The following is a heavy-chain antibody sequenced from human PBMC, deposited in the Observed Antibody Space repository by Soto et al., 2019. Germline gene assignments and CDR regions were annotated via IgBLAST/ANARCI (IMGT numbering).Heavy chain of an antibody. V-gene: IGHV2-5*01. D-gene: IGHD6-19*01. CDR2: IYWNDDK. CDR1: GFSLRTSGVG. CDR3: AKSGSSGWYGWFEP. Sequence: SGPTLVNPTQTLTLTCIFSGFSLRTSGVGVGWIRQPPGKALEWFGFIYWNDDKRYSPSLKSRLTITKDTSKNQVVLTMTNMDPVDTATYYCAKSGSSGWYGWFEPWGQGTLATVSS. J-gene: IGHJ5*02.